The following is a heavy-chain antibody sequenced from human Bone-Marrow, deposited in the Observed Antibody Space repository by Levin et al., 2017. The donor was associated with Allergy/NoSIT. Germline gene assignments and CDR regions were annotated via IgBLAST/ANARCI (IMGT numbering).Heavy chain of an antibody. J-gene: IGHJ2*01. CDR3: TRAGPRTGTVTTKELDYWYFDL. Sequence: HTGGSLRLSCAGSGFTFTSNWMQWVRQAPGKGLVWVSRINSDGSSTNYADSVKGRFTISRDNTKNTLHLQMNSLRAEDTAVYYCTRAGPRTGTVTTKELDYWYFDLWGRGTLVTVSS. V-gene: IGHV3-74*01. D-gene: IGHD4-17*01. CDR2: INSDGSST. CDR1: GFTFTSNW.